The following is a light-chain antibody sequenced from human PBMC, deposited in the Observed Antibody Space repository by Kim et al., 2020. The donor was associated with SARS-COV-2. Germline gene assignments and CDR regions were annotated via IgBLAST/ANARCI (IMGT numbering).Light chain of an antibody. Sequence: EIVLTQSPGTLCLSPGDRATLSCRASQSVYSDYLAWYQQKPGQAPRLLIHEASIRATGIPDRFSGSGSGTDFTLTIRRLQPEDFAVYYCQQYGSSWTFGQGTKVEIK. CDR2: EAS. CDR3: QQYGSSWT. CDR1: QSVYSDY. J-gene: IGKJ1*01. V-gene: IGKV3-20*01.